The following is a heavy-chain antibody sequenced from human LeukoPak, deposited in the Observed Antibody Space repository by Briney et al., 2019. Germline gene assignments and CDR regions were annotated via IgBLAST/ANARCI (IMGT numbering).Heavy chain of an antibody. J-gene: IGHJ3*02. CDR2: ISYDGSNK. CDR1: GFTFSSYA. V-gene: IGHV3-30-3*02. Sequence: GGSLRLSCAASGFTFSSYAMHWVRQAPGKGLEWVAVISYDGSNKYYADSVKGRFTISRDNSKNTLYLQMNSLRAEDTAVYYCAKKRSGAFDIWGQGTMVTVSS. D-gene: IGHD3-10*01. CDR3: AKKRSGAFDI.